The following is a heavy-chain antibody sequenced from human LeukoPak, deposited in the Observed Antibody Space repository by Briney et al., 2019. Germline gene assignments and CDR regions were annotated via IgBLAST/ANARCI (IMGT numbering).Heavy chain of an antibody. Sequence: ASVKVSCKASGYTFTGYYMHWVRQAPGQGLEWMGWINPNSGGTNYAQKFQGRVTMTRDTSISTVYMELSRLRSDDTAVYYCARAVTMVRGVNRPFDYWGQGTLVTVSS. CDR2: INPNSGGT. CDR3: ARAVTMVRGVNRPFDY. CDR1: GYTFTGYY. D-gene: IGHD3-10*01. V-gene: IGHV1-2*02. J-gene: IGHJ4*02.